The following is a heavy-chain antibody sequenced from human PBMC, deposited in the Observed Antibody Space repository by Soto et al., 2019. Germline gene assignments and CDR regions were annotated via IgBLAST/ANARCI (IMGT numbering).Heavy chain of an antibody. CDR2: IYDGGRT. V-gene: IGHV4-30-4*01. D-gene: IGHD7-27*01. J-gene: IGHJ4*02. Sequence: QVQLQESGPGLVKPSQTLSLTCTVSGGSISTVDYWWSWIRQSPDMGLEWIGHIYDGGRTYNNPSLVSRVTMSVDTSKSQRSLALSSVSAADTAVYYGARGPSGDKVDSWGQGTLVTVSS. CDR3: ARGPSGDKVDS. CDR1: GGSISTVDYW.